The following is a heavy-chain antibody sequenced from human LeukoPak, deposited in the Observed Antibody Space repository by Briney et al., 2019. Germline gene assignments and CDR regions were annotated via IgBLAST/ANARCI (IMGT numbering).Heavy chain of an antibody. CDR1: GFTFSSYA. D-gene: IGHD3-10*01. V-gene: IGHV3-23*01. Sequence: PGGTLRLSCAASGFTFSSYATSWGRRPPPARLEWGLAITGTGGSTYNADSVKGRFTISRDKSKNTLYLQMNSLRAEDTAVYYCAKAGEMGYYYGSGRHYWGQGTLVTVSS. CDR3: AKAGEMGYYYGSGRHY. CDR2: ITGTGGST. J-gene: IGHJ4*02.